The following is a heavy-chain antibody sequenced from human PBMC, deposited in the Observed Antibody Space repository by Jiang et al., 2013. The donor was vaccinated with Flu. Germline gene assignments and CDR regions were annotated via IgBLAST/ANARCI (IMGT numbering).Heavy chain of an antibody. CDR1: GGDFSTSG. CDR3: ARDSLSDLEVVPAFY. J-gene: IGHJ4*02. V-gene: IGHV1-69*04. Sequence: SGAEVKKPGSSVRVSCKASGGDFSTSGISWVRQAPGQGLEWMGRLIPILGIPNYAQQFQGRITITADKSTSTVNMELSSLESEDTAVYFCARDSLSDLEVVPAFYWGQGTLVTVSS. CDR2: LIPILGIP. D-gene: IGHD2-2*01.